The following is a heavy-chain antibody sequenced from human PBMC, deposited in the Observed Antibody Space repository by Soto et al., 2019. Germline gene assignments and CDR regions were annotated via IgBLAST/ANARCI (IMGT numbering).Heavy chain of an antibody. V-gene: IGHV4-34*01. CDR3: ASSGYYYYGMDV. D-gene: IGHD3-10*01. CDR2: INHSGST. J-gene: IGHJ6*02. Sequence: TSETLSLTCAVYGGSFSGYYWSWIRQPPGKGLEWIGEINHSGSTNYNPSLKSRVTISVDTSKNQFSLKLSSVTAADTAVYYCASSGYYYYGMDVWGQGTTVTVSS. CDR1: GGSFSGYY.